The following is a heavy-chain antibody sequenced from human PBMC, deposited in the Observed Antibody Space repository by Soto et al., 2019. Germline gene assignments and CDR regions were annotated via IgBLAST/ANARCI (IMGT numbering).Heavy chain of an antibody. CDR1: GGSISSSSYY. V-gene: IGHV4-39*01. Sequence: SETLSLTCTVSGGSISSSSYYWGWIRQPPGKGLEWIGSNYYSGSTYYNPSLKSRVTISVDTSKNQFSLKLSSVTAADTAVYYCASIAVAGPSSYYYYYGMDVWGQGTTVTVSS. D-gene: IGHD6-19*01. CDR2: NYYSGST. CDR3: ASIAVAGPSSYYYYYGMDV. J-gene: IGHJ6*02.